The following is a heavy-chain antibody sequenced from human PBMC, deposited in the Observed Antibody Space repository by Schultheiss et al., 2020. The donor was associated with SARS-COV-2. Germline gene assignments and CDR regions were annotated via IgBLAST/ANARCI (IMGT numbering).Heavy chain of an antibody. Sequence: SQTLSLTCTVSGGSISSSSYYWSWIRQPAGKGLEWIGRIYTSGSTNYNPSLKSRVTISVDTSKNWFSLKLSSVTAADTAVYYCARHGRDGYNFDYWGQGTLVTVSS. CDR2: IYTSGST. CDR1: GGSISSSSYY. D-gene: IGHD5-24*01. J-gene: IGHJ4*02. V-gene: IGHV4-61*02. CDR3: ARHGRDGYNFDY.